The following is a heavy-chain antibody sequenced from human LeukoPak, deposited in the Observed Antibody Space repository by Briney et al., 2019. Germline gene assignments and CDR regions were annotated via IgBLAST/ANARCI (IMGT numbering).Heavy chain of an antibody. V-gene: IGHV1-18*01. CDR1: GYTFTSYG. CDR3: ARGSGIYYYYGMDV. D-gene: IGHD3-10*01. Sequence: GASVKVSCKASGYTFTSYGNSWVRQAPGQGLEWMGWISAYNGNTNYTQKLQGRVTMTTDTSTSTAYMELRSLRSDDTAMYYCARGSGIYYYYGMDVWGQGTTVTVSS. CDR2: ISAYNGNT. J-gene: IGHJ6*02.